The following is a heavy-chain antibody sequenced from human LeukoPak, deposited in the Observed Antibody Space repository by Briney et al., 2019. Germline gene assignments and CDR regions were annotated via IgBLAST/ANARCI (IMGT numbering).Heavy chain of an antibody. V-gene: IGHV4-59*01. CDR1: GGSITSYY. D-gene: IGHD2-15*01. CDR2: IYHSGAT. CDR3: AQKAPYSPGYSQD. Sequence: PSETLSLTCTVSGGSITSYYWTWIRQPPGKGLEWIGYIYHSGATNYNPSLKSRVTISVDTSKNQFSLKLSSVTAADTAVYYCAQKAPYSPGYSQDWGQGTLVTVSS. J-gene: IGHJ1*01.